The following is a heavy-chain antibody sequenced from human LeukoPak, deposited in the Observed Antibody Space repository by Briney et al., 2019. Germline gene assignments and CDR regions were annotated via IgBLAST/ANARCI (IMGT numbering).Heavy chain of an antibody. CDR3: ARGDYDLSGSYHYGMDV. D-gene: IGHD3-10*01. J-gene: IGHJ6*02. Sequence: GGSLRLSCAAPGFTFNSYTMHWVRQAPGKGLEWVAVMSSDGNKKFYAEYVKGRFTISRDNSENTLYLEMNSLRGEDTAVYYCARGDYDLSGSYHYGMDVWGQGTTVTVSS. CDR1: GFTFNSYT. V-gene: IGHV3-30-3*01. CDR2: MSSDGNKK.